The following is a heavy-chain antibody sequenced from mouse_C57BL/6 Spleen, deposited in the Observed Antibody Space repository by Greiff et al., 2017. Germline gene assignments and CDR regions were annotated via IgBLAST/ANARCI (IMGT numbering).Heavy chain of an antibody. CDR2: INPNNGGT. V-gene: IGHV1-26*01. D-gene: IGHD2-2*01. J-gene: IGHJ4*01. CDR1: GYTFTDYY. CDR3: ASWLPYDCAMVE. Sequence: EVQLQQSGPELLKPGASVKISCKASGYTFTDYYMNWVKQSHGKSLECIGDINPNNGGTSYNQKFKGRATLTVDKSSGTAYMELRRLPSEASAVYYCASWLPYDCAMVEWGVGTSVAVAS.